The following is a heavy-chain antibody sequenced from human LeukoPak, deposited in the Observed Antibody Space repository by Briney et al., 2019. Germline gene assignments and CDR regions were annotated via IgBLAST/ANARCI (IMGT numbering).Heavy chain of an antibody. CDR1: GDSISSSSYY. J-gene: IGHJ4*02. D-gene: IGHD5-24*01. CDR2: NSGST. CDR3: ARSRDGYNRARFDY. Sequence: SETLSLTCTVSGDSISSSSYYWGWIRQPPGKGLEWIGSNSGSTYYNPSLKSRVTISVDTSKNQFSLKLSSVTAADTAVYHCARSRDGYNRARFDYWGQGTLVTVSS. V-gene: IGHV4-39*07.